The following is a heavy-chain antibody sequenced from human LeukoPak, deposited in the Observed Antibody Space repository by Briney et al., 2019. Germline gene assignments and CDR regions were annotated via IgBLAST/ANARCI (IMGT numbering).Heavy chain of an antibody. CDR3: ARGPYSGYEDY. J-gene: IGHJ4*02. V-gene: IGHV4-34*01. Sequence: PSETVSLTCTVSGGSISSYYWSWIRQPPGKGLEWIGEINHSGSTNYNPSLKSRVTISVDTSKNQFSLKLSSVTAADTAVYYCARGPYSGYEDYWGQGTLVTVSS. CDR1: GGSISSYY. CDR2: INHSGST. D-gene: IGHD5-12*01.